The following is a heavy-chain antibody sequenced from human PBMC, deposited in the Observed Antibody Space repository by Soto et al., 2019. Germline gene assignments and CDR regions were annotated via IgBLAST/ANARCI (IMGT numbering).Heavy chain of an antibody. J-gene: IGHJ5*02. CDR3: AGAVAGFNWSDP. Sequence: EVQLVESGGGLVKPGGSLRLSCAASGFTFSSYSMNWVRQAPGKGLEWVSSISSSSSYIYYADSVKGRFTISRDNAKNSLYLQMNSLRAEDTAVYYCAGAVAGFNWSDPWGQGTLVTVSS. D-gene: IGHD6-19*01. CDR1: GFTFSSYS. CDR2: ISSSSSYI. V-gene: IGHV3-21*01.